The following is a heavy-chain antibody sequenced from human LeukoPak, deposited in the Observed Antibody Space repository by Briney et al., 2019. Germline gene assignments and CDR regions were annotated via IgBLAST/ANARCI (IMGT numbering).Heavy chain of an antibody. Sequence: SETLSPTCTVSGGSISGYYWSWIRQPPGKGLEWMGNIYHSGSTNYNPSLKSRVTISVDMSKNQFSLKLSSVTAADTAVYYCARDSVWQQLETRYFDYWGQGTLVTVSS. CDR2: IYHSGST. J-gene: IGHJ4*02. CDR1: GGSISGYY. D-gene: IGHD6-13*01. CDR3: ARDSVWQQLETRYFDY. V-gene: IGHV4-59*12.